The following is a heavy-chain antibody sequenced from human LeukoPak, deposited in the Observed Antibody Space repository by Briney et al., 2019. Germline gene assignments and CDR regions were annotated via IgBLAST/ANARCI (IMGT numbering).Heavy chain of an antibody. Sequence: SETLSLTCIVSGDSISSSSYYWGWVRQPPGKGLEWIGSIFSGSTYYNPSLKSRVTISLNTSKNQFSLSLSSATAADSAVYYCARQGERPGISAYWGQGTLVTVSS. CDR2: IFSGST. D-gene: IGHD1-26*01. V-gene: IGHV4-39*01. CDR1: GDSISSSSYY. CDR3: ARQGERPGISAY. J-gene: IGHJ4*02.